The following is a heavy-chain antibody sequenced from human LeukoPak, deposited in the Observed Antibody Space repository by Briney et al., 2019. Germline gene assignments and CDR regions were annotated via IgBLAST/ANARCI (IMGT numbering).Heavy chain of an antibody. Sequence: GGSLRLSCAASGFTFSSYWMSWVRQAPGKGLEWVANIKQDGSEKYYVDSVKGRFTISRDNSKNSLYLQMNSLRAEDTAVYYCARDWKYNWNYFFYWGQGTLVTVSS. J-gene: IGHJ4*02. CDR2: IKQDGSEK. CDR3: ARDWKYNWNYFFY. D-gene: IGHD1-20*01. CDR1: GFTFSSYW. V-gene: IGHV3-7*01.